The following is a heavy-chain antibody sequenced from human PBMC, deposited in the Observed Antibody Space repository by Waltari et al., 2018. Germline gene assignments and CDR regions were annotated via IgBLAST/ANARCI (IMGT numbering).Heavy chain of an antibody. Sequence: QVQVVESGGGLVKPGGSRRLFCAAPGFTFPDYYMSWIRQAPGKGLEWVSFIDKSGITIFYADSVKGRFTVSRDNAKNSLYLQMNTLSPDDTAVYYCARDPHQAGDYWGQGTLVTVSS. CDR3: ARDPHQAGDY. CDR1: GFTFPDYY. J-gene: IGHJ4*02. CDR2: IDKSGITI. V-gene: IGHV3-11*01. D-gene: IGHD2-2*01.